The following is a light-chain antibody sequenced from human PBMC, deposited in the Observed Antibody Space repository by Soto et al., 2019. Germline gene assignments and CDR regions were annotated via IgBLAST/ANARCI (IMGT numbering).Light chain of an antibody. V-gene: IGKV1-39*01. J-gene: IGKJ2*01. CDR3: QQSYSTPYS. Sequence: DIQMTQSPSSLSSSVGHTGTITYRSRRSIGNYLNWYQQKPESAPKLLIYLTSSLQSGVPSRFSGSGSATDFTLTISSLQPEDFATYYCQQSYSTPYSFGQGTKVDIK. CDR2: LTS. CDR1: RSIGNY.